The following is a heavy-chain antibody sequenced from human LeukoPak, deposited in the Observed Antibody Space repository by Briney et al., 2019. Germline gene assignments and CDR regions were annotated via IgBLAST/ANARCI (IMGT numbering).Heavy chain of an antibody. Sequence: SETLSLTCTVSGGSISSSNYYWGWIRQPPGKGLEWIGSMYYSGSTYYNPSLKSRVTISVDTSKNQFSLTLSSVTAADTAAYSCVRHHTYYGNLDYWGQGTLVTVSS. CDR3: VRHHTYYGNLDY. CDR2: MYYSGST. J-gene: IGHJ4*02. V-gene: IGHV4-39*01. D-gene: IGHD4-17*01. CDR1: GGSISSSNYY.